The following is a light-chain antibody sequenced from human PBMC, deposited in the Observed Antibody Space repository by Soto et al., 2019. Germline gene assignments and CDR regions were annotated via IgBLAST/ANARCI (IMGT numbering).Light chain of an antibody. CDR2: EVT. CDR3: TSYTTSSTWV. V-gene: IGLV2-14*01. Sequence: QSALTQPPSASGSLGQSVTISCTGTRSDIGGYNYVSWYLQYPGKAPKLMIFEVTNRPSGVSDRFSGSKSDNTASLTISGLQADDEADYFCTSYTTSSTWVFGGGTKLTVL. J-gene: IGLJ3*02. CDR1: RSDIGGYNY.